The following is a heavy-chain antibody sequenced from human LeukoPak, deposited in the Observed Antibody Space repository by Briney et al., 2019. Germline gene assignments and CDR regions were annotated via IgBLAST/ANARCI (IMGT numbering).Heavy chain of an antibody. V-gene: IGHV4-61*01. CDR1: GDSMSRGIYY. Sequence: PSETLSLTCNVSGDSMSRGIYYWSWIRQPPGKGLEWIGYIFHSGSTNYNPSLKSRVAMSLDVSKNQFSVTLTSVTAADTAVYYCARPYYDFWSGYSPLSNWFDPWGQGTLVTVSS. CDR3: ARPYYDFWSGYSPLSNWFDP. D-gene: IGHD3-3*01. CDR2: IFHSGST. J-gene: IGHJ5*02.